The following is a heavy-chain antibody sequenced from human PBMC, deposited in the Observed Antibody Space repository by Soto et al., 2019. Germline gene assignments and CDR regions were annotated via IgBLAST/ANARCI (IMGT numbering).Heavy chain of an antibody. CDR2: INHLGSI. V-gene: IGHV4-34*01. CDR1: GGSLSDYF. CDR3: ARVYISHWAYFYYMDV. Sequence: QVQLQQWGAGLLKPSETLSLTCVVSGGSLSDYFWSWIRQPPGMALEWIGEINHLGSINYTPSLKRRVTMSVDTSKNPFSRTLNSVTAADTATYYCARVYISHWAYFYYMDVWGRGTTVTVSS. D-gene: IGHD1-1*01. J-gene: IGHJ6*03.